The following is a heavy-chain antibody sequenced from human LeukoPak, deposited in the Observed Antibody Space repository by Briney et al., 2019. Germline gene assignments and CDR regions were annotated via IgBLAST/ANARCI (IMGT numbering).Heavy chain of an antibody. J-gene: IGHJ6*03. CDR2: IYTSGST. V-gene: IGHV4-4*09. D-gene: IGHD2-15*01. Sequence: SETLSLTCTVSGGSISSYYWRWIRQPPGKGLEWIGYIYTSGSTNYNPSLKSRVTITVDTSKNQFSLELSSVTAEDTAVYYCARMQVDKYSRDYYYYMDVWGKGTTASVSS. CDR3: ARMQVDKYSRDYYYYMDV. CDR1: GGSISSYY.